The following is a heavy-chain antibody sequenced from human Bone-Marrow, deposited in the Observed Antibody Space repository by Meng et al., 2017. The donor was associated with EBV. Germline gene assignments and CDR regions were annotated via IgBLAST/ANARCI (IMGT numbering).Heavy chain of an antibody. Sequence: EVQLVESGGGWVQPGGSLRLFCAASGFTFSSYVMSWVRQAPGKGLQWVSAISGSGGSTYYADSVKGRFIISRDNSKNILYLQMNSLRAEDTAVYYCARPVGASNHFDYWGQGTLVTVSS. CDR1: GFTFSSYV. D-gene: IGHD1-26*01. CDR2: ISGSGGST. V-gene: IGHV3-23*04. J-gene: IGHJ4*02. CDR3: ARPVGASNHFDY.